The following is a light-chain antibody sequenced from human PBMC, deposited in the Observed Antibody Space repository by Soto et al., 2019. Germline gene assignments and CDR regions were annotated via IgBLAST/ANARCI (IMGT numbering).Light chain of an antibody. CDR1: QGISSY. V-gene: IGKV1-39*01. J-gene: IGKJ4*01. CDR2: AAS. CDR3: QQSYSTPLT. Sequence: DIEMTQYTSSLSASVGDRVTITCRASQGISSYLAWYQQKPGKAPKLLIYAASNLQSGVPSRFSGSGSGTDFTLTISSLQPEDFATYYCQQSYSTPLTFGGGTKVHIK.